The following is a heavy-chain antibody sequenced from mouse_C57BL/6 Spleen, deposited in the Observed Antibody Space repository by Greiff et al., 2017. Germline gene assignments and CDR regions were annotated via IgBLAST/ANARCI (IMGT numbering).Heavy chain of an antibody. CDR3: TRENYSNCDVDSFAY. Sequence: EVQRVESGEGFVKPGGSLKLSCAASGFTFSSYSMSWVRQTPEQRLEWVAYISSGGDYIYYADTVKGRFTISRDNAWNTLYLQMSSLKSVDTAMYYCTRENYSNCDVDSFAYWGQGTLVTVSA. J-gene: IGHJ3*01. CDR1: GFTFSSYS. D-gene: IGHD2-5*01. CDR2: ISSGGDYI. V-gene: IGHV5-9-1*02.